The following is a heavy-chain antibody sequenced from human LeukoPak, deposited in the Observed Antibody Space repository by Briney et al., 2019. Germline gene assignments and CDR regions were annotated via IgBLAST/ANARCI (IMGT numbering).Heavy chain of an antibody. D-gene: IGHD5-18*01. CDR2: IKQDGSDK. CDR3: ARGYSPSY. Sequence: XGSLRLSCAASGFTFNSYAMSWVRQAPGKGLEWVANIKQDGSDKYYVDSVKGRFTISRDNAKNSLYLQMNSLRAEDTAVYYCARGYSPSYWGQGARVTVSS. CDR1: GFTFNSYA. J-gene: IGHJ4*02. V-gene: IGHV3-7*03.